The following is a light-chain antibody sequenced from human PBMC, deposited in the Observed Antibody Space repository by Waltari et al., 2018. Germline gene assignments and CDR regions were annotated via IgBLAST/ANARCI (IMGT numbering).Light chain of an antibody. Sequence: SSELTQDPTVSVALGQTVRITCQGDSLRRYSASWYQQRPGQAPVLVFYGQENRPSGFPDRFSGSTSGDTATLTITGTQAEDEADYYCLSRDISSTRFFGGGTRLTV. V-gene: IGLV3-19*01. CDR1: SLRRYS. J-gene: IGLJ2*01. CDR2: GQE. CDR3: LSRDISSTRF.